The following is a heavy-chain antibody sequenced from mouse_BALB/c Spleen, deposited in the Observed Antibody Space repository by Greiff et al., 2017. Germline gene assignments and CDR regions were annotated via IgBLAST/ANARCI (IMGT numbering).Heavy chain of an antibody. CDR2: IDPANGNT. J-gene: IGHJ3*01. CDR1: GFNIKDTY. V-gene: IGHV14-3*02. Sequence: EVQLQQSGAELVKPGASVKLSCTASGFNIKDTYMHWVKQRPEQGLEWIGRIDPANGNTKYDPKFQGKATITADTSSNTAYLQLSSLTSEDTAVYYCARIYYDYDEGFAYWGQGTLVTVSA. D-gene: IGHD2-4*01. CDR3: ARIYYDYDEGFAY.